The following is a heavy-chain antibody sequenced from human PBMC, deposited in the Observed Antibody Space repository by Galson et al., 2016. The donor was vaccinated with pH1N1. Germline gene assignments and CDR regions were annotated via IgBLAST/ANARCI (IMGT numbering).Heavy chain of an antibody. CDR2: IYWDDDK. J-gene: IGHJ5*02. CDR3: SHSINWSPPWNNWFDP. Sequence: PALVKPTQTLTLTCTFSGFSLSTSGVGVGWIRQPPGKALEWLALIYWDDDKRYSPSLKSRLTITKDTSTNQVVLTMTNMGPVDTATYYCSHSINWSPPWNNWFDPWGQGTLVTVSS. CDR1: GFSLSTSGVG. V-gene: IGHV2-5*02. D-gene: IGHD1-1*01.